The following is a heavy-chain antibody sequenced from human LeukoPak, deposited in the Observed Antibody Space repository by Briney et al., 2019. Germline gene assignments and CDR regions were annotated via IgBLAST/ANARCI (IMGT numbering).Heavy chain of an antibody. V-gene: IGHV1-2*02. CDR1: GYTFTTYD. Sequence: ASVKVSCTASGYTFTTYDINWVRQASGQGLEWMGWINPNSGDTDYVQNFRGRVTMTRDTSISTAYMELSRLRSDDTAVYHCARGGLIAATIFSAFDIWGQGTVVTVSS. J-gene: IGHJ3*02. D-gene: IGHD5-12*01. CDR2: INPNSGDT. CDR3: ARGGLIAATIFSAFDI.